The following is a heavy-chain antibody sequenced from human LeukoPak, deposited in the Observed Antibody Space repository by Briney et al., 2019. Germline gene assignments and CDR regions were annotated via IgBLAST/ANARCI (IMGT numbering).Heavy chain of an antibody. V-gene: IGHV4-61*08. D-gene: IGHD6-19*01. CDR1: GGSISSGGYY. CDR2: ITYSGST. J-gene: IGHJ4*02. CDR3: VRHTTSGWYQVVY. Sequence: SQTLSLTCTVSGGSISSGGYYWSWIRQPPGKGLEWIGFITYSGSTDHNPSLKSRVTISVDASKNQFSLKLTSVTAADTAVYYCVRHTTSGWYQVVYWGQGTLVTVSS.